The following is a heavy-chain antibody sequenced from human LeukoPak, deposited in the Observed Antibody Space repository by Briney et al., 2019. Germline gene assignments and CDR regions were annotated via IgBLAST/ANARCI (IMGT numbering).Heavy chain of an antibody. D-gene: IGHD6-19*01. CDR1: GISFSRYS. Sequence: PGGSLRLSCAASGISFSRYSMHWVRQAPGKGLECVAVISYDGSNKYYADSVEGRFTISRDNSKNTLYLQMDSLRPEDTAVYYCAKGSVAGTWNYIEDWGQGTLVTVSS. J-gene: IGHJ4*02. CDR3: AKGSVAGTWNYIED. CDR2: ISYDGSNK. V-gene: IGHV3-30-3*01.